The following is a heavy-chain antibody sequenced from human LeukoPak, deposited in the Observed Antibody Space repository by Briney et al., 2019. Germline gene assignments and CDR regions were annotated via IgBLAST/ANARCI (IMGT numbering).Heavy chain of an antibody. Sequence: ASVKVSCKASGYTFTSYGISWVRQAPGQGLEWMGWISAYNGNTNYAQKLQGRVTMTPDTSTSTAYMELRSLRSDDTAVYYCARGSSTMVRGVHDYWGQGTLVTVSS. CDR1: GYTFTSYG. CDR3: ARGSSTMVRGVHDY. J-gene: IGHJ4*02. CDR2: ISAYNGNT. D-gene: IGHD3-10*01. V-gene: IGHV1-18*01.